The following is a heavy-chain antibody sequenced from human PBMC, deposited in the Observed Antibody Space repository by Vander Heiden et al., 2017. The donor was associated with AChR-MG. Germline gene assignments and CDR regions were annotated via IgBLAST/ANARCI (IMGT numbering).Heavy chain of an antibody. CDR2: IIPIFGTA. CDR1: GGTFSRYG. Sequence: QVQLVQPGSPVTKPGSSVKVSCTASGGTFSRYGISWVRQAPGQGLEWMGGIIPIFGTANYAQKCQGRVTITADKSTSTAYMELSSLRSEETAVYYCARGRVRGHYYYYYMDVWGKVTTVTVSS. CDR3: ARGRVRGHYYYYYMDV. D-gene: IGHD3-3*01. V-gene: IGHV1-69*06. J-gene: IGHJ6*03.